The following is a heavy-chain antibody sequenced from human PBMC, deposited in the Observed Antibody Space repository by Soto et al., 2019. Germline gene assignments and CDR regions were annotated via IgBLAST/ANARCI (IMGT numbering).Heavy chain of an antibody. Sequence: GGSLRLSCAASGFTFSSYAMHWVRQAPGKGLEWVAVISYDGSNKYYADSVKGRFTISRDNSKNALYLQMNSLRAEDTAVYYCARDLRNEYSYGASYGMEVWGQGTTVTVSS. D-gene: IGHD5-18*01. CDR1: GFTFSSYA. CDR2: ISYDGSNK. V-gene: IGHV3-30-3*01. J-gene: IGHJ6*02. CDR3: ARDLRNEYSYGASYGMEV.